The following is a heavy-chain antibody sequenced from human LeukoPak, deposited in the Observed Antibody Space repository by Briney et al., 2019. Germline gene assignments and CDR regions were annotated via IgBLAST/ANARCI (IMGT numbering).Heavy chain of an antibody. Sequence: GASVKVSCKASGYTFTGYYMHWGRQAPGQGLEWMGWINTNSDGTNYAQKFQGRVTMTRDTSISTDYMELSRLRSDDTAVYYCAIPRYYGSGSLYDYWGQGTLVTVSS. CDR2: INTNSDGT. D-gene: IGHD3-10*01. CDR1: GYTFTGYY. CDR3: AIPRYYGSGSLYDY. J-gene: IGHJ4*02. V-gene: IGHV1-2*02.